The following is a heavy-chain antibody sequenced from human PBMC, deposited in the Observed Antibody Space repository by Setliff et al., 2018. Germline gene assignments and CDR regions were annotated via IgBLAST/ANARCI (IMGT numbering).Heavy chain of an antibody. CDR3: GRVDFTMIQGVVGH. Sequence: TVSGGSVSSTSHYWGWIRQAPGKGMEWIGSVYYSGYTYSKPSLQSRVSMSVDASKNQFSLKLASVTAADTAVYYCGRVDFTMIQGVVGHWGQGTLVTVSS. J-gene: IGHJ1*01. V-gene: IGHV4-39*07. CDR2: VYYSGYT. D-gene: IGHD3-10*01. CDR1: GGSVSSTSHY.